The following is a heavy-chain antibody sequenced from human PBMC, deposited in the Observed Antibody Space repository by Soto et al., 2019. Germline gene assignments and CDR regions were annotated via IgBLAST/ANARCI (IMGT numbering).Heavy chain of an antibody. J-gene: IGHJ4*02. CDR2: INNSGST. CDR3: ARERVGYDYVWGSYRPSKPYYFDY. CDR1: GGSFSGYY. D-gene: IGHD3-16*02. Sequence: QVQLQQWGAGLLKPSETLSLTCAVYGGSFSGYYWSWIRQPPGKGLEWIGEINNSGSTNYNPSLKSRVTISVDTSKNQFALKLSSVTAADTAVYSCARERVGYDYVWGSYRPSKPYYFDYWGQGTLVTVSS. V-gene: IGHV4-34*01.